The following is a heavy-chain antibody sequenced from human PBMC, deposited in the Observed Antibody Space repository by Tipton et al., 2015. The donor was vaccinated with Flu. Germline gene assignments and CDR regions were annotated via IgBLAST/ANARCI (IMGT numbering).Heavy chain of an antibody. D-gene: IGHD2-21*01. Sequence: TLSLTCTVSGGSVSSGSYYWSWIRQPPGKGLEWIGYIYYSGSTNYNPSLKSRVTISVDTSKNQFSRKLSSVTAADTAVYYCARDQVSPHLTYGMDVWGQGTTVTVSS. CDR3: ARDQVSPHLTYGMDV. V-gene: IGHV4-61*01. CDR2: IYYSGST. J-gene: IGHJ6*02. CDR1: GGSVSSGSYY.